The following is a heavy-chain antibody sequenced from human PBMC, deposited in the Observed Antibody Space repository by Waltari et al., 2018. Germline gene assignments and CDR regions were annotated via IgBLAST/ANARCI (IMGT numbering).Heavy chain of an antibody. D-gene: IGHD5-18*01. Sequence: QVQLVQSGAEVKKPGASVKVSCKASGYTFTSYYMHWVRQAPGQGLEWMGIINPSGGSTSYAKKFQGRVTMPRDTSTSTVYMELSSLRSEDTAVYYCARDQGRDSSMDVWGQGTTVTVSS. J-gene: IGHJ6*02. CDR2: INPSGGST. CDR1: GYTFTSYY. CDR3: ARDQGRDSSMDV. V-gene: IGHV1-46*01.